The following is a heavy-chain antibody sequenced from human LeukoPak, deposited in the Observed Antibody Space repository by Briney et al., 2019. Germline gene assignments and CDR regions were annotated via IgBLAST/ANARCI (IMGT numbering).Heavy chain of an antibody. CDR1: GVSISSTSHA. CDR3: GRDTHLES. CDR2: IYNSGSS. Sequence: SETLSLTCTVSGVSISSTSHAWGWSRQPPGKGLEWLGNIYNSGSSNYSPSLRSRVSISADTSKNQFSLRLRSVTAADTAVYYCGRDTHLESWGQGILVTVFS. V-gene: IGHV4-39*01. J-gene: IGHJ4*02.